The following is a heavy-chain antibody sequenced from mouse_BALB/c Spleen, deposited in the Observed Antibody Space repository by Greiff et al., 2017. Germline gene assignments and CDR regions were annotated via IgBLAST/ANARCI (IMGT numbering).Heavy chain of an antibody. Sequence: QVQLQQSGAELVKPGASVKMSCKASGYTFTSYWMHWVKQRPGQGLEWIGVIDPSDSYTSYNQKFKGKATLTVDTSSSTGYMQLSSLTSEDSAVYYCKPVSHGNSYYFDYWGQGTTLTVSS. V-gene: IGHV1S127*01. CDR1: GYTFTSYW. CDR3: KPVSHGNSYYFDY. D-gene: IGHD2-1*01. J-gene: IGHJ2*01. CDR2: IDPSDSYT.